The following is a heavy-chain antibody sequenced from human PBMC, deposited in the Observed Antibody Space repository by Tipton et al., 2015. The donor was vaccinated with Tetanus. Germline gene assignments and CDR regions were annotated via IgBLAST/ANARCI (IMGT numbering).Heavy chain of an antibody. J-gene: IGHJ4*02. CDR3: ARVFARGYTYGTTFDY. CDR2: IHHSGAT. Sequence: TLSLTCTVSGGSISSRDHYWTWIRQSPGKGLEWIGNIHHSGATYYKPSLESRLTITLDTSENRFSLKVTSVTAADTAVYYCARVFARGYTYGTTFDYWGQGTLVTVSS. V-gene: IGHV4-30-4*01. CDR1: GGSISSRDHY. D-gene: IGHD5-18*01.